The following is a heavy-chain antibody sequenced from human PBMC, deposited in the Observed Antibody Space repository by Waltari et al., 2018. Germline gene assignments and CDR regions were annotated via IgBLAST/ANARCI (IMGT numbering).Heavy chain of an antibody. J-gene: IGHJ6*02. Sequence: QVQLQESGPGLVKPSETLSLTCAVSGYSISSGYYWGWIRQPPGKGLEWIGSIYHSGSTYYNPSLKSRVTISVDTSKNQFSLKLSSVTAADTAVYYCARYDYYYGMDVWGQGTTVTVSS. CDR3: ARYDYYYGMDV. CDR2: IYHSGST. CDR1: GYSISSGYY. V-gene: IGHV4-38-2*01.